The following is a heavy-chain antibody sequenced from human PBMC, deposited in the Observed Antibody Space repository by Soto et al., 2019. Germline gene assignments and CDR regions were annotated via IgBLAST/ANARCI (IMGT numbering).Heavy chain of an antibody. Sequence: XSVKVSCKASGYTFTSYYMHWVRQAPGQWFEWVGIINPSGGSTSYAQKFQGRVTMTRDTSTSTVYMELSSLRSEDTAVYYCASNQRITIFGVVIIPYDGMDAWGQGTTVTVSS. D-gene: IGHD3-3*01. CDR3: ASNQRITIFGVVIIPYDGMDA. CDR2: INPSGGST. J-gene: IGHJ6*02. V-gene: IGHV1-46*01. CDR1: GYTFTSYY.